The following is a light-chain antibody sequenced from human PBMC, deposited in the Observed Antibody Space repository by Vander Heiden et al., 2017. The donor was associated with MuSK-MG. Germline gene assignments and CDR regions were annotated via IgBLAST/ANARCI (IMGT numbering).Light chain of an antibody. J-gene: IGKJ1*01. Sequence: DIQLTQSPSSLSASVGDRVTITCQASQDISIYVNWYQQKPGKAPKLLIDDASELETGVPSRFSGSRSGTDFTLTISSLQPEDFAADHCQQYENLPWTFGQGTKVEV. V-gene: IGKV1-33*01. CDR2: DAS. CDR3: QQYENLPWT. CDR1: QDISIY.